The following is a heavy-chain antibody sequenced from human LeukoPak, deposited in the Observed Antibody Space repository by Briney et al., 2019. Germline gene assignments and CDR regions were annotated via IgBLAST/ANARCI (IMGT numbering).Heavy chain of an antibody. D-gene: IGHD4-17*01. CDR3: ARGKVDGDDFDY. Sequence: ASVKVSCKASGYTFTGYYIHWVRQAPGQGLEWMGWINPNSGTNYAQNFQGRVTMTRDSSISTAYMELSRLRSDDTTVYYCARGKVDGDDFDYWAQGPLVTVSS. J-gene: IGHJ4*02. CDR1: GYTFTGYY. CDR2: INPNSGT. V-gene: IGHV1-2*02.